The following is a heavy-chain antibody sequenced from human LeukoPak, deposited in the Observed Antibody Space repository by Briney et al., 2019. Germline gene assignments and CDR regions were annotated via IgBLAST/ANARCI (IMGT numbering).Heavy chain of an antibody. CDR3: ARENYYDSSGYYYYFDY. CDR2: IDWDDDK. CDR1: GGSFSGYY. Sequence: TLSLTCAVYGGSFSGYYWSWIRQPPGKALEWLARIDWDDDKFYSTSLKTRLTISKDTSKNQVVLTMTNMDPVDTATYYCARENYYDSSGYYYYFDYWGQGTLVTVSS. D-gene: IGHD3-22*01. J-gene: IGHJ4*02. V-gene: IGHV2-70*16.